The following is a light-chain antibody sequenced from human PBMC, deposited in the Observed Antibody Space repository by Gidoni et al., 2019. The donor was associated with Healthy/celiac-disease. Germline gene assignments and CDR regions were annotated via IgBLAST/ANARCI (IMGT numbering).Light chain of an antibody. CDR2: DDS. J-gene: IGLJ2*01. CDR3: QVWDSSSDPYVV. CDR1: NIGSKS. V-gene: IGLV3-21*04. Sequence: SYVLTQPPSVSVAPGKTARITCGGNNIGSKSVHWYKQKPGQAPVLVIYDDSDRPSGIPERFSGSNSGNTATLTISRVEAGDEADYYCQVWDSSSDPYVVFGGGTKLTVL.